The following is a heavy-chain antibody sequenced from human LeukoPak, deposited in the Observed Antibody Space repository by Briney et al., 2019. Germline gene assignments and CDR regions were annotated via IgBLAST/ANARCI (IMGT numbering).Heavy chain of an antibody. CDR2: ISYDGYDQ. CDR1: GFTFNDYA. CDR3: ARDFFPIVDSSWYEIGY. Sequence: GGSLRLSCAASGFTFNDYAMYWVRQAPGKGLEWVTLISYDGYDQSYADSVRGRFTISRDDSKNTLYLQMDSLRTEDTPVYYCARDFFPIVDSSWYEIGYWGQGTLVTVSS. J-gene: IGHJ4*02. D-gene: IGHD6-13*01. V-gene: IGHV3-30-3*01.